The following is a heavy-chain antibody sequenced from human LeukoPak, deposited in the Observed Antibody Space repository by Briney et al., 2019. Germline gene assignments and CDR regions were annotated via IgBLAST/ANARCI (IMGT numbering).Heavy chain of an antibody. Sequence: GASVKVSCKGSGYTFSSYAMHWVRQAPGQRLEWMGWINAGNGDTKYSQKFQGRVTTTRDTSATTAYMELSSLRSEDTAVYYCARGTGCTGGSCSYYGMDVWGQGTTVTVSS. CDR1: GYTFSSYA. CDR2: INAGNGDT. J-gene: IGHJ6*02. D-gene: IGHD2-15*01. V-gene: IGHV1-3*01. CDR3: ARGTGCTGGSCSYYGMDV.